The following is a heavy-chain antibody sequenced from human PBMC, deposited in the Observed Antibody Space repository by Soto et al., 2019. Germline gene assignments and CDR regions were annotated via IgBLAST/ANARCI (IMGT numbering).Heavy chain of an antibody. Sequence: GGSLRLSCAASGLIFSNYKMHWVRQAPGKGLVWVSRISTDGSVTDYADSVKGRFTVSRDNAKNTLHLQMNSLRAEDTAVYYCARDTDGLHYWGQGTLVTVSS. J-gene: IGHJ4*02. CDR3: ARDTDGLHY. V-gene: IGHV3-74*01. CDR1: GLIFSNYK. CDR2: ISTDGSVT.